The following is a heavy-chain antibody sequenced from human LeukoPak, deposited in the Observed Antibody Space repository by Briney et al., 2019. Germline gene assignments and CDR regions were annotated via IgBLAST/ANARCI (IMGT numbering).Heavy chain of an antibody. CDR1: GYTFTSYY. D-gene: IGHD2/OR15-2a*01. V-gene: IGHV1-46*01. J-gene: IGHJ4*02. CDR2: IKPSGGST. CDR3: AREVPENFNFDY. Sequence: ASVKVSCKASGYTFTSYYTHWVRQAPGQGLEWMGIIKPSGGSTLYAQKFQGRVTVTSDMSTSTVYVELSSLRSEDMAVYYCAREVPENFNFDYWGQGTLVTVSS.